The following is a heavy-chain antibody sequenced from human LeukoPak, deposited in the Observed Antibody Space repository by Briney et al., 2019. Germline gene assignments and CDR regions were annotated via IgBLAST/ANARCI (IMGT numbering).Heavy chain of an antibody. Sequence: GASVKVSCTASGYTFTSYDINWVRQATGQGLEWMGWMNPNSGNTGYAQKFQGRVTMTRNTSISTAYMELSSLRSEDTAVYYCARDLFGSPQDIVVVPAADHYYYYGMDVWGQGTTVTVSS. CDR2: MNPNSGNT. CDR1: GYTFTSYD. D-gene: IGHD2-2*01. J-gene: IGHJ6*02. V-gene: IGHV1-8*01. CDR3: ARDLFGSPQDIVVVPAADHYYYYGMDV.